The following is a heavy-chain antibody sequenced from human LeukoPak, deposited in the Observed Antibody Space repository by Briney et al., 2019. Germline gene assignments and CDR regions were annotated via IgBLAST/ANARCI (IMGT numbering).Heavy chain of an antibody. CDR3: AKESVAGPDDY. J-gene: IGHJ4*02. D-gene: IGHD6-19*01. Sequence: GGSLRLSCAASGFTFSSYGMHWVRQAPGKGLEWVAVTSYDGSNKYYAESVKGRFTISRDNAKNTLYLQMNSLRVEDTAVYYCAKESVAGPDDYWGQGTLVTVSS. V-gene: IGHV3-30*18. CDR1: GFTFSSYG. CDR2: TSYDGSNK.